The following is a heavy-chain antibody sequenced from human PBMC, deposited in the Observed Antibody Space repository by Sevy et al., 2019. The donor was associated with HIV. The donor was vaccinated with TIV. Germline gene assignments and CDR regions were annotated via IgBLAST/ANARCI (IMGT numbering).Heavy chain of an antibody. CDR2: INPKDGGT. V-gene: IGHV1-2*02. D-gene: IGHD3-10*01. CDR3: SRSVYGSWTYLNDY. Sequence: ASVKVSCKASGYLFSGYYVHWVRQAPGQGLEWMGWINPKDGGTNYAQKFQGRVTMTTDTSISTAYLELNRLTSDDTAMFYCSRSVYGSWTYLNDYRGQGTLITVSS. J-gene: IGHJ4*02. CDR1: GYLFSGYY.